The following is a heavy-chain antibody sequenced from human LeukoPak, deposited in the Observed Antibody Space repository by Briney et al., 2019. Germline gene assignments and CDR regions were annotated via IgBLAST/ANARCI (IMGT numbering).Heavy chain of an antibody. Sequence: GESLQISCEGSGSHFTSSWIGWGRQLPGKGLEWMGIIYPGDSDIRYSPSFQGHVTISADKSITTAYLQWSSLKASDTAIYYCARGLYGSGGSCRFDYWGQGTLVTVSS. CDR1: GSHFTSSW. J-gene: IGHJ4*02. CDR2: IYPGDSDI. D-gene: IGHD2-15*01. V-gene: IGHV5-51*01. CDR3: ARGLYGSGGSCRFDY.